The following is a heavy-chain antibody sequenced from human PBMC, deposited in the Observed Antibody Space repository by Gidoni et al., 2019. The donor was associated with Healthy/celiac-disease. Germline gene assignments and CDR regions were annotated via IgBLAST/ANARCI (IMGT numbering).Heavy chain of an antibody. J-gene: IGHJ4*02. CDR2: IIPILGIA. D-gene: IGHD6-19*01. Sequence: QVQLGESGAEGKEPGASVKVFCKAFGGTFRSYTISWVRQAPGQGLEWMGRIIPILGIANYAQKFQGRVTITADKSTSTAYMELSSLRSEDTAVYYCARDRGIAVAGTPADYWGQGTLVTVSS. V-gene: IGHV1-69*08. CDR3: ARDRGIAVAGTPADY. CDR1: GGTFRSYT.